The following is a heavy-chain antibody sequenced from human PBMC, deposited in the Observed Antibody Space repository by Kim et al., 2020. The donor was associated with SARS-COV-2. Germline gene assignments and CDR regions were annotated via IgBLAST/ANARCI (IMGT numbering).Heavy chain of an antibody. CDR1: GFTFSSYG. CDR2: ISYDGSNK. V-gene: IGHV3-33*05. J-gene: IGHJ4*02. Sequence: GGSLRLSCAASGFTFSSYGMHWVRQAPGKGLEWVAVISYDGSNKYYADSVKGRFTISRDNSKNTLYLQMNSLRAEDTAVYYCASRGGYYDSSGYYKVDYWGQGTLVTVSS. D-gene: IGHD3-22*01. CDR3: ASRGGYYDSSGYYKVDY.